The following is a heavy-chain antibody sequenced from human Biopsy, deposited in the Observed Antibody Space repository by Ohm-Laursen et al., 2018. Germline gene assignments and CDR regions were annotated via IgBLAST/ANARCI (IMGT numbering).Heavy chain of an antibody. Sequence: SETLSLTCAVYGESFNGYYWSRIRQPPGKGLEWIGYIYYSGTTDYSPSLKSRVTISIDKSKNQFFLKLSSVTAEDTAVYYCARDDAVTVIRGLYYWGQGALVTVSS. CDR3: ARDDAVTVIRGLYY. J-gene: IGHJ4*02. CDR2: IYYSGTT. D-gene: IGHD2-21*02. CDR1: GESFNGYY. V-gene: IGHV4-59*01.